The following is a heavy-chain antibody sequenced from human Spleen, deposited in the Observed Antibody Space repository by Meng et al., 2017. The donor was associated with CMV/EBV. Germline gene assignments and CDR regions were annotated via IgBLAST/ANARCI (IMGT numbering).Heavy chain of an antibody. CDR2: IYSGGST. Sequence: LSLTCAASGFTVSSNYMSWVRQAPGKGLEWVSVIYSGGSTYYADSVKGRFTISRDNSKNTLYLQMNSLRAEDTAVYYCAREGGIVGATGDYWGQGTLVTVSS. V-gene: IGHV3-53*01. D-gene: IGHD1-26*01. CDR3: AREGGIVGATGDY. CDR1: GFTVSSNY. J-gene: IGHJ4*02.